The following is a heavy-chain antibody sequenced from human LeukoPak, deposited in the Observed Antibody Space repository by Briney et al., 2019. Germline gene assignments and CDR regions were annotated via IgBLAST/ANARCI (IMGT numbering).Heavy chain of an antibody. J-gene: IGHJ6*02. CDR2: IYYSGST. V-gene: IGHV4-59*01. CDR1: GGSISSYY. CDR3: ARFQAAAGTHYYYYYGMDV. Sequence: SETLSLTCTVSGGSISSYYWSWIRQPPGKGLEWSGYIYYSGSTNYNPSLKSRVTISVDTSKNQFSLKLSSVTAADTAVYYCARFQAAAGTHYYYYYGMDVWGQGTTVTVSS. D-gene: IGHD6-13*01.